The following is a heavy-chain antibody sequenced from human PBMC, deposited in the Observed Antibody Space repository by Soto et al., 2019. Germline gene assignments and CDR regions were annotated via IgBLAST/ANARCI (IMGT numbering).Heavy chain of an antibody. J-gene: IGHJ4*02. CDR3: ARDSTIPAMTIDY. Sequence: QVQLQESGPGLVKPSQTLSLTCTVSGGSISSGGYYWSWIRQHPGKGLEWIGYIYYSGSTYYNPCLKSRVTISVDTSKNQFSLKLSSVTAADMAVYYCARDSTIPAMTIDYWGQGTLVTVSS. CDR2: IYYSGST. CDR1: GGSISSGGYY. D-gene: IGHD5-18*01. V-gene: IGHV4-31*03.